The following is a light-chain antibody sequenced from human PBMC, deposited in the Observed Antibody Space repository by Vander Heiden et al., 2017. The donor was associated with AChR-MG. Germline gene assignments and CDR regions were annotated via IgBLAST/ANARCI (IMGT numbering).Light chain of an antibody. Sequence: QSVLTQPPSASGTPGQRVTLSCSGSSSNVGSNTVNWYQPLPGTAPKLLIYSNNQRPSGVPDRFSGSKSGSSASLAISGLQSEDEADYYCAAWEDSLNGWVFGGGTELTVL. CDR3: AAWEDSLNGWV. CDR2: SNN. J-gene: IGLJ3*02. V-gene: IGLV1-44*01. CDR1: SSNVGSNT.